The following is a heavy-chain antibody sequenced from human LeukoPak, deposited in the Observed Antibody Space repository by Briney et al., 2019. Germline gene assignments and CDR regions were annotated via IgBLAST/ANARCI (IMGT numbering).Heavy chain of an antibody. CDR2: ISSSSSYI. Sequence: PGGSLRLSCAASGFTFSSYGMHWVRQAPGKGLEWVSSISSSSSYIYYADSVKGRFTISRDNAKNSLYLQMNSLRAEDTAVYYCARDLAAAGVGLGYFQHWGQGTLVTVSS. V-gene: IGHV3-21*01. D-gene: IGHD6-13*01. CDR1: GFTFSSYG. J-gene: IGHJ1*01. CDR3: ARDLAAAGVGLGYFQH.